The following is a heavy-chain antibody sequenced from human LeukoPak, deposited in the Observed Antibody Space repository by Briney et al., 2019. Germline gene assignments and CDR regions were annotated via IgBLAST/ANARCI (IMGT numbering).Heavy chain of an antibody. CDR2: ISPGGGTT. V-gene: IGHV3-23*01. CDR3: AKSRSGSANWALQMFDN. Sequence: PGGSLRLSCAVSGFAFGSEAMSWVRQSPARGLEWVASISPGGGTTYYAGYVKGRFTISRDNSKNSLFVQMNSLRAEDTAVYFCAKSRSGSANWALQMFDNWGQGTLVTVSS. J-gene: IGHJ5*02. CDR1: GFAFGSEA. D-gene: IGHD1-1*01.